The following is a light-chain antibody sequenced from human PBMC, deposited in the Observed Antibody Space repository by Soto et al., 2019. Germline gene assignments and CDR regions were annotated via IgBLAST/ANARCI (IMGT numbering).Light chain of an antibody. J-gene: IGKJ3*01. Sequence: EFVLTQSPGTLSLSPGDRATLSCRASQSVSSSYLAWYQQKPGQAPRLLIYGASTRATGIPDRFSGSGSGTDFTLTISRLEPEDFALYYCQQYGNSPFTFGPGTKVDIK. CDR3: QQYGNSPFT. CDR2: GAS. CDR1: QSVSSSY. V-gene: IGKV3-20*01.